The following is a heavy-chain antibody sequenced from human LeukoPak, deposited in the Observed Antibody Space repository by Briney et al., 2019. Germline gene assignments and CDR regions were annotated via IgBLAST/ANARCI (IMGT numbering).Heavy chain of an antibody. J-gene: IGHJ3*02. Sequence: PSETLSLTCAVYGGSFSGYYWSWIRQPPGKGLEWIGEINHSGSTNYNPSLKSRVTISVDTSKNQFSLKLSSVTAADTAVYYCAREKSMTFDIWGQGTMVTVSS. CDR1: GGSFSGYY. D-gene: IGHD2-8*01. CDR2: INHSGST. V-gene: IGHV4-34*01. CDR3: AREKSMTFDI.